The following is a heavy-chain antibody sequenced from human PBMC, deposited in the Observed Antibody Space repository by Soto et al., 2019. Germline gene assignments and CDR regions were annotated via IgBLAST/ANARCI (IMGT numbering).Heavy chain of an antibody. D-gene: IGHD1-26*01. J-gene: IGHJ4*02. CDR3: ARDDRWAFDY. CDR1: EFTISSYA. V-gene: IGHV3-48*01. Sequence: GSLRLSCAASEFTISSYALNCVRQAQGKGLEWLSYISSTNAIFYADSVKGRFTISRDNAKNLLFLQMNSLRAEDTAVYYCARDDRWAFDYWGQGTLVTVSS. CDR2: ISSTNAI.